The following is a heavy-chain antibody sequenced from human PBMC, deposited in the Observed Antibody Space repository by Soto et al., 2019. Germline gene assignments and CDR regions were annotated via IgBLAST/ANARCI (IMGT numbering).Heavy chain of an antibody. J-gene: IGHJ4*02. CDR3: AREWSISVAAPGY. CDR1: GFTFSSYT. V-gene: IGHV3-30-3*01. CDR2: ISSDGSNE. D-gene: IGHD6-19*01. Sequence: QVQLVESGGGVVQPGRSLRLSCTASGFTFSSYTMHWVRQAPGNGLEWVAVISSDGSNEDYADSVKGRFTTARDNSKNPLHLQMTSLRAEDPAVYYCAREWSISVAAPGYWGQGTLVTVSS.